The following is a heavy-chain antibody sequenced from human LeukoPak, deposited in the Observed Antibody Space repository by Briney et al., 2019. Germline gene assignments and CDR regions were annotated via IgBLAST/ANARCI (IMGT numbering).Heavy chain of an antibody. CDR1: GFTFSRYA. CDR2: INDNGGRT. CDR3: VKDVGGSYAFDY. D-gene: IGHD1-26*01. Sequence: GGSLRLSCSASGFTFSRYAMHWVRQAPGKGLEYVSGINDNGGRTHYGDSVKGRFSISRDNSKNTLHLQMSTLRAEDTALYYCVKDVGGSYAFDYWGQGTLVIVSS. J-gene: IGHJ4*02. V-gene: IGHV3-64D*09.